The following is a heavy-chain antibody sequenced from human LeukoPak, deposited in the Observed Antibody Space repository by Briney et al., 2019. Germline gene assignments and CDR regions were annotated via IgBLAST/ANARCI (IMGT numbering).Heavy chain of an antibody. D-gene: IGHD2-15*01. CDR1: GGSISNYY. CDR2: KYARGSS. J-gene: IGHJ3*02. Sequence: SETLSLTCTVSGGSISNYYWSLIRQPARKGLEWIGRKYARGSSNYNPPVQSRVTMSVDTSKNQFSLKLRSVTAADTAVYYCARGRYCSADICTGGDSFDIWGQGTMVSVSP. V-gene: IGHV4-4*07. CDR3: ARGRYCSADICTGGDSFDI.